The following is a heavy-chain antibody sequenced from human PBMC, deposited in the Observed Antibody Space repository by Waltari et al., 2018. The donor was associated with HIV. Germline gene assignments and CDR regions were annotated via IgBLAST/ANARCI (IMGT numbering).Heavy chain of an antibody. Sequence: EVQLVQSGAEVKKPGESLKISCKGSGYSFTNYWIGWVRQVPGKGLEWMGIIYPGDSDTRYSPSFQGQVTISADKSISTAYLQWSSLRASDTAMYYCVRHVSPIVILPPAMDYWGQGTLVTVSS. J-gene: IGHJ4*02. D-gene: IGHD2-2*01. CDR3: VRHVSPIVILPPAMDY. CDR2: IYPGDSDT. V-gene: IGHV5-51*01. CDR1: GYSFTNYW.